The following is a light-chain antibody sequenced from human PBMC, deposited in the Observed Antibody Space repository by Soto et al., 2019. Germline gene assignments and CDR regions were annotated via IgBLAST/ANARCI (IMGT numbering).Light chain of an antibody. J-gene: IGKJ5*01. Sequence: EIVLTQSPGTLSLSPGERATLSCRASQSVSSSYLAWYQQKPGQAPRLLIYGASSRATGIPDRXSGSGSGXXXXXXXXXLXPEDFAVYYCQQYGSSPPVTFGQGTRLEIK. CDR2: GAS. CDR1: QSVSSSY. CDR3: QQYGSSPPVT. V-gene: IGKV3-20*01.